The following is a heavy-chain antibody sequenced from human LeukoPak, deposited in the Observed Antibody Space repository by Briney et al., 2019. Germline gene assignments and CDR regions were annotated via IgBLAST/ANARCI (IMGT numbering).Heavy chain of an antibody. CDR2: IWYDGSNK. CDR1: GFTFSSYG. CDR3: AKEGLPAELERDNWFDP. J-gene: IGHJ5*02. Sequence: GGSLRLSCAASGFTFSSYGLHWVRQAPGKGLEWVAVIWYDGSNKYYADSVKGRFTISRDNSKNTLYLQMNSLRAEDTAVYYCAKEGLPAELERDNWFDPWGQGTLVTVSS. V-gene: IGHV3-30*02. D-gene: IGHD1-1*01.